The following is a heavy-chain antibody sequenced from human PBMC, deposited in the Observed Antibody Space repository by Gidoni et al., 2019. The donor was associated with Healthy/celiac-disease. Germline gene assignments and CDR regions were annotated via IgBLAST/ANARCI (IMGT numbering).Heavy chain of an antibody. CDR3: ARDPWRWLVDY. J-gene: IGHJ4*02. D-gene: IGHD6-19*01. V-gene: IGHV3-7*01. Sequence: EVQLVESGGGLVQPGGSLRLSCAASVFTFSSYWMSWVRQAPGKGLEWVANIKQDGSEKYYVDSVKGRFTISRDNAKNSLYLQMNSLRAEDTAVYYCARDPWRWLVDYWGQGTLVTVSS. CDR1: VFTFSSYW. CDR2: IKQDGSEK.